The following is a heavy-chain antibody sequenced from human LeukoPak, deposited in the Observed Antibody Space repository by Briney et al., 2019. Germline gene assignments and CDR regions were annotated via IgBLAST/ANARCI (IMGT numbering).Heavy chain of an antibody. CDR3: ARGYSDYPYFFDS. CDR2: IFHTGNT. Sequence: SQTLSLPCAVSGGSIGGGVYSWNWIRQPPGKGLEWLGYIFHTGNTYYSPSLKSRVTISVDRSKNQFSLKLSSLTAADTAMYFCARGYSDYPYFFDSWGQGALVTVSS. CDR1: GGSIGGGVYS. V-gene: IGHV4-30-2*01. D-gene: IGHD5-12*01. J-gene: IGHJ4*02.